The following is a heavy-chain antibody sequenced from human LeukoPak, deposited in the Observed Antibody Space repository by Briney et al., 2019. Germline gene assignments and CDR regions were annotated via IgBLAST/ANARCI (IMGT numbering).Heavy chain of an antibody. CDR1: GGSISNYY. CDR3: ARDFYGDDGHHPFDY. D-gene: IGHD2/OR15-2a*01. Sequence: PSETLSLTGSVSGGSISNYYWNWLRQPAGKGLEWIGRIYASGSTNYNPSLKSRVTISMDKSKNHFSLNLKSVTAADTAFYYCARDFYGDDGHHPFDYWGQGIQVTVSS. J-gene: IGHJ4*02. V-gene: IGHV4-4*07. CDR2: IYASGST.